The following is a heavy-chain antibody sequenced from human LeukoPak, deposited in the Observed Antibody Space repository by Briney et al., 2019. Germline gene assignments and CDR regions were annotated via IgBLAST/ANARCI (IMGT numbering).Heavy chain of an antibody. CDR3: ARAYGQYDFWSRYS. CDR1: GYTFTGYY. J-gene: IGHJ5*02. Sequence: ASVKVSCKASGYTFTGYYMHWVRQAPGQGLEWMGWINPNSGGTNYAQKFQGWVTMTRDTSISTAYMELSRLRSDDTAVYYCARAYGQYDFWSRYSWGQGTLVTVSS. CDR2: INPNSGGT. V-gene: IGHV1-2*04. D-gene: IGHD3-3*01.